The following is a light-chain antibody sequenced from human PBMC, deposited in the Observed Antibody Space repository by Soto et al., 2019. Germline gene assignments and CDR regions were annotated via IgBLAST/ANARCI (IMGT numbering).Light chain of an antibody. CDR2: DAS. V-gene: IGKV3-11*01. CDR3: QQRLNWPSFT. Sequence: EIVLTQSPATLSLSPGERATLSCRASQSVSNYLAWYQQKSGQAPRLLIYDASNRATGIPARFSGSGSGTDFTLTISSLEPDDFAVYYCQQRLNWPSFTFGQGTKLEIK. CDR1: QSVSNY. J-gene: IGKJ2*01.